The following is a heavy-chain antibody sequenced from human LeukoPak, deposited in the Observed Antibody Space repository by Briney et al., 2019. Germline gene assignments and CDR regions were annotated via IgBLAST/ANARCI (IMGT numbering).Heavy chain of an antibody. Sequence: GGSLRLSCAASGFTFSSYWMHWVRQAPGKGLVWVSRINSDGSSTSYADSVKGRFTISRDNAKNTLYLQMNSLRAEDTAVYYCARARRCSSPSCYPWFDPWGQGTRVTVSS. CDR3: ARARRCSSPSCYPWFDP. V-gene: IGHV3-74*01. J-gene: IGHJ5*02. CDR1: GFTFSSYW. CDR2: INSDGSST. D-gene: IGHD2-2*01.